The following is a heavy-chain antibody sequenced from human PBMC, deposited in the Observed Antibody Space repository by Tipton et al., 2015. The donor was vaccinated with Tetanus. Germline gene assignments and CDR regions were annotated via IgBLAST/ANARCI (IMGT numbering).Heavy chain of an antibody. Sequence: SLRLSCAGSGFTFSNYAMSWVRQAPGKGLEWVSSNGGSGGSTYYLDSVRGRFTISRDNSKNTLFLQMNSLRAEDTAVYYCAKDTLLDGTSSGWEAFDIWGQGTQVTVSS. D-gene: IGHD6-6*01. J-gene: IGHJ3*02. CDR3: AKDTLLDGTSSGWEAFDI. V-gene: IGHV3-23*01. CDR1: GFTFSNYA. CDR2: NGGSGGST.